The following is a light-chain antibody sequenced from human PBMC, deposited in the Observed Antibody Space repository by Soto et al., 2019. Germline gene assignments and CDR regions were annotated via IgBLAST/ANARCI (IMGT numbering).Light chain of an antibody. CDR3: QQSYSTPIT. Sequence: DIQMTQSPSFLSESVGERVTITCRASQSISSYLNWYQQKPGKAPKLLIYAASSLQSGVPSRFSGSGSGTDFTLTISSLQPEDFATYYCQQSYSTPITFGQGTRLEIK. CDR1: QSISSY. CDR2: AAS. V-gene: IGKV1-39*01. J-gene: IGKJ5*01.